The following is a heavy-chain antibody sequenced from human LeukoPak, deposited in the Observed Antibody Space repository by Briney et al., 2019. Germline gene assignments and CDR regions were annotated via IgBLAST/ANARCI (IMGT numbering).Heavy chain of an antibody. V-gene: IGHV4-34*01. CDR3: ARKGDFWSGYPYMDV. J-gene: IGHJ6*03. D-gene: IGHD3-3*01. Sequence: SETLSLTCAVYGGSFSGYYWSWIRQPPGKGLEWIGEINHSGSTSYNPSLKSRVTISVDTSKNQFSLKLSSVTAADTAVYYCARKGDFWSGYPYMDVWGKGTTVTVSS. CDR2: INHSGST. CDR1: GGSFSGYY.